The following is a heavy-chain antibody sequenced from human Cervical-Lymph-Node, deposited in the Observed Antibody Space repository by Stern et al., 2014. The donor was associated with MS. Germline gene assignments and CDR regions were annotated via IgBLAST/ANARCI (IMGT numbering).Heavy chain of an antibody. CDR3: AHRGSNYDDWEAGYFDY. CDR1: GLSLTTGGVG. J-gene: IGHJ4*02. Sequence: QVTLKESGPTLVKPTQTLTLTCTFSGLSLTTGGVGGGWIRQPPGKAREGLALNYWNDNKRLGSSLGRMLTLNKDTSKTQVGLTMTNMVPVDTATYYCAHRGSNYDDWEAGYFDYWGQGTLVTVSS. V-gene: IGHV2-5*09. D-gene: IGHD3-22*01. CDR2: NYWNDNK.